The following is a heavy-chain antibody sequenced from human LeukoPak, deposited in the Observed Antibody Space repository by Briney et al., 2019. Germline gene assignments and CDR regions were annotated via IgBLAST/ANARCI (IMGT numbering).Heavy chain of an antibody. CDR3: ARDLKGYDSSEEYDY. CDR1: GYSISSGYY. CDR2: IYHSGST. V-gene: IGHV4-38-2*02. Sequence: SETLSLTCTVSGYSISSGYYWGWIRQPPGKGLEWIGSIYHSGSTYYNPSLKSRVTISVDTSKNQFSLKLSSVTAADTAVYYCARDLKGYDSSEEYDYWGQGTLVTVSS. D-gene: IGHD3-22*01. J-gene: IGHJ4*02.